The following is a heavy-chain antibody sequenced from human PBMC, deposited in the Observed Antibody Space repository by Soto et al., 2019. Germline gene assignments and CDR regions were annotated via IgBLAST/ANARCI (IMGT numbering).Heavy chain of an antibody. CDR3: ARDSSGWYDLDF. CDR1: GFTFSDYY. CDR2: ISSSSSYT. V-gene: IGHV3-11*06. J-gene: IGHJ4*02. D-gene: IGHD6-19*01. Sequence: GGSLRLSCAASGFTFSDYYMSWIRQAPGKGLERVSYISSSSSYTNYADSVKGRFTISRDNAKNSLYLQMNSLRAEDPAVYYCARDSSGWYDLDFWGQGTLVTVSS.